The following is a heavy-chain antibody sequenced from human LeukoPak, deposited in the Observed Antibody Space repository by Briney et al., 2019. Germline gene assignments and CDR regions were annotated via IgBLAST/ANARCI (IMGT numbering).Heavy chain of an antibody. CDR2: IKQDGIEK. V-gene: IGHV3-7*01. CDR3: ARERSGWYERWLDY. D-gene: IGHD6-19*01. J-gene: IGHJ4*02. CDR1: GLTLSNYW. Sequence: GGSLRLSCAASGLTLSNYWVTWVRQAPGKGPEWVAHIKQDGIEKNYEDSVKGRFTISRDNAKNSLYLQMNNLRAEDTAVYYCARERSGWYERWLDYWGQGTLVTVSS.